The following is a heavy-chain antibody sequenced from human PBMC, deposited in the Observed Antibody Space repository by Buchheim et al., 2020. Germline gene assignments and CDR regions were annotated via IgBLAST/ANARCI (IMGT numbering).Heavy chain of an antibody. CDR2: ISYDGSNK. J-gene: IGHJ4*02. CDR1: GFTFSSYA. Sequence: QVQLVESGGGVVQPGRSLRLSCAASGFTFSSYAMHWVRQAPGKGLEWVAVISYDGSNKYYADSVKGRFTISRDNSKNTLYLQMNSLRAEDTAVYYCARDSSGYYYVNWDFDYWGPGAL. CDR3: ARDSSGYYYVNWDFDY. V-gene: IGHV3-30-3*01. D-gene: IGHD3-22*01.